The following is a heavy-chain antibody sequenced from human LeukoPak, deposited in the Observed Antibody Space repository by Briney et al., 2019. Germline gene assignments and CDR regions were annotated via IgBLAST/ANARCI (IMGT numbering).Heavy chain of an antibody. Sequence: ASGTLSLTCAVSGGSISSSNWWSWVRQPPGKGLEWIGQIYHSGSTNYNPSLKSRVAISVDKSKNQFSLNLSSVTAADTAVYYCARYSSSGAFDIWGQGTMVTVSS. D-gene: IGHD6-6*01. CDR3: ARYSSSGAFDI. V-gene: IGHV4-4*02. CDR1: GGSISSSNW. J-gene: IGHJ3*02. CDR2: IYHSGST.